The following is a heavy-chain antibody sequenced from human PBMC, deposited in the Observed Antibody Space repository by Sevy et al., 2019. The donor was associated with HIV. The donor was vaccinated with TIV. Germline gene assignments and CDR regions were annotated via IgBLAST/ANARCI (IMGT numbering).Heavy chain of an antibody. J-gene: IGHJ6*02. Sequence: ASVKVSCKASGYTFTGYYMHWVRQAPGQGLEWMGRINPNSGGTNYAQKFQGRVTMTRDTSISTAYMELSRLRSDDTAVYYCARSQERGYYYYYYGMDVWGQRTTVTASS. V-gene: IGHV1-2*06. CDR2: INPNSGGT. CDR1: GYTFTGYY. CDR3: ARSQERGYYYYYYGMDV. D-gene: IGHD5-12*01.